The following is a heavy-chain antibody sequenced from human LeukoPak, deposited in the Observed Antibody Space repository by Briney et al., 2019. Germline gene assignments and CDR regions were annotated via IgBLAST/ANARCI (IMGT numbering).Heavy chain of an antibody. CDR1: GFTFSSYS. CDR2: ISSSSSTI. CDR3: AKDTVYGSYGGSFDY. J-gene: IGHJ4*02. D-gene: IGHD4-23*01. V-gene: IGHV3-48*04. Sequence: GGSLRLSCAASGFTFSSYSMNWVRQAPGRGREGVSYISSSSSTIYYADSVKGRFTISRDNAKNSLYLQMNSLRAEDTALYYCAKDTVYGSYGGSFDYWGQGTLVTVSS.